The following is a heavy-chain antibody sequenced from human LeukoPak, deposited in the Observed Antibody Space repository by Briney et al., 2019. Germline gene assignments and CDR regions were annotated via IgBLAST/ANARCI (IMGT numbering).Heavy chain of an antibody. J-gene: IGHJ5*02. CDR2: IYSGGTT. D-gene: IGHD3-3*01. V-gene: IGHV3-53*01. Sequence: PGGSLRLSCAASGFTFNSNYWSWVRQAPGKGLEWVSVIYSGGTTYYADSVKGRFTFSRDNSKNILHLQMNSLRAEDTGVYYCARGFNRWFVPWGQGTLVIVSS. CDR1: GFTFNSNY. CDR3: ARGFNRWFVP.